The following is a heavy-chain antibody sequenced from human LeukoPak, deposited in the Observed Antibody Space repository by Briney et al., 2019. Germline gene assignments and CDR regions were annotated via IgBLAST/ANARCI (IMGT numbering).Heavy chain of an antibody. Sequence: SETLSLTCTVSGGSISSYYWSWIRQPPGRGLEWIGYIYYSGSTNYNPSLKSRVTISVDTSKNQFSLKLSSVTAADTAVYYCARDSPPQLLWFGEYGMDVWGQGTTVTVSS. CDR2: IYYSGST. D-gene: IGHD3-10*01. J-gene: IGHJ6*02. CDR3: ARDSPPQLLWFGEYGMDV. CDR1: GGSISSYY. V-gene: IGHV4-59*01.